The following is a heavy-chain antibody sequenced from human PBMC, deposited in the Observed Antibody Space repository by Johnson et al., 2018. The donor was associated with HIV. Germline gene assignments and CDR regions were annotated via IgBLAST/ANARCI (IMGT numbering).Heavy chain of an antibody. CDR2: INWDGGST. D-gene: IGHD4-17*01. J-gene: IGHJ3*02. CDR1: GFTFDDYG. CDR3: TTAIPRSTTVITTPDAFDI. Sequence: VQLVESGGVVVQHGGSLRLSCAASGFTFDDYGMNWVRQAPGKGLEWVSGINWDGGSTGYADSVKGRFTISRDNAKNCLYLQMNSLRVEDTAVYYCTTAIPRSTTVITTPDAFDIWGQGTMVTVSS. V-gene: IGHV3-20*04.